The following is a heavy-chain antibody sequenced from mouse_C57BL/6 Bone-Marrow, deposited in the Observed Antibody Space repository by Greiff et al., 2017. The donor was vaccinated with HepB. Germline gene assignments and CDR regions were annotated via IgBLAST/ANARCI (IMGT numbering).Heavy chain of an antibody. CDR1: GFTFSSYA. Sequence: EVKLVESGGGLVKPGGSLKLSCAASGFTFSSYAMSWVRQTPEKRLEWVATISDGGSYTYYPDNVKGRFTISRDNAKNNLYLQMSHLKSEDTAMYYCARDDYVSSYGYYAMDYWGQGTSVTVSS. D-gene: IGHD1-1*01. CDR3: ARDDYVSSYGYYAMDY. J-gene: IGHJ4*01. CDR2: ISDGGSYT. V-gene: IGHV5-4*01.